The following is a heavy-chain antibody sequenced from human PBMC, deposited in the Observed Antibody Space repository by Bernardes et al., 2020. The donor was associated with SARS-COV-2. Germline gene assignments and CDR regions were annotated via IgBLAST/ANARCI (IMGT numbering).Heavy chain of an antibody. D-gene: IGHD1-26*01. V-gene: IGHV3-23*01. CDR3: ARGAYSLNKSGPRSVFDI. J-gene: IGHJ3*02. CDR2: ISGSGGSA. Sequence: GGSLRLSCAPSGFTFRSYAMSWVRQAPGKGLEWVSGISGSGGSAYYADSVKGRFTISRDNSNNTLSLQMNSLRAEDTAIYYCARGAYSLNKSGPRSVFDIWGQATMVTVSS. CDR1: GFTFRSYA.